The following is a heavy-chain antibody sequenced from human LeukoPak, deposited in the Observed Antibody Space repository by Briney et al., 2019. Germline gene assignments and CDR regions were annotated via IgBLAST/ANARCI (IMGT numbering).Heavy chain of an antibody. J-gene: IGHJ4*02. D-gene: IGHD2-2*01. V-gene: IGHV1-69*01. CDR3: ARSMGYCSSTSCPFDY. Sequence: GASVKGSCQTSGGTLSSYAISWVRQAPGQRRAWVGGVIPLFGTAHYAQKLQGRVTITADECTSKAYMVLSSVRPEDTAVYYCARSMGYCSSTSCPFDYWGQGTLVPVST. CDR2: VIPLFGTA. CDR1: GGTLSSYA.